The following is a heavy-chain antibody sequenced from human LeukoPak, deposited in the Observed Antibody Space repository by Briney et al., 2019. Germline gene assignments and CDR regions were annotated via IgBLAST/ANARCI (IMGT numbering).Heavy chain of an antibody. CDR2: INHSGST. Sequence: SETLSLTCAVYGGSFSGYYWSWIRQPPGKGLEWIGEINHSGSTNYNPSLKSRVTISVDTSKNQFSLKLSSVTAADTAVYYCARLEQLARGGDYWGQGTLVTVSS. CDR1: GGSFSGYY. V-gene: IGHV4-34*01. J-gene: IGHJ4*02. D-gene: IGHD6-6*01. CDR3: ARLEQLARGGDY.